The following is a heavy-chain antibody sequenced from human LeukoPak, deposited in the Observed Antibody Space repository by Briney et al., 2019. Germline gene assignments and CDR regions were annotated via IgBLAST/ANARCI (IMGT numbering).Heavy chain of an antibody. CDR2: ISSSSSYI. CDR1: GFTFSSYS. D-gene: IGHD6-19*01. CDR3: ARGIAVAGTY. V-gene: IGHV3-21*01. J-gene: IGHJ4*02. Sequence: PGGSLRLSCAASGFTFSSYSMNWVRQAPGKGLEWVSSISSSSSYIYYADSVKGRFTISRDDAKNSLYLQMNSLRAEDTAVYYCARGIAVAGTYWGQGTLVTVSS.